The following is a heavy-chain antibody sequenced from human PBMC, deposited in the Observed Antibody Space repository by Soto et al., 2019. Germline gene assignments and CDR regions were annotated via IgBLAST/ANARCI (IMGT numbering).Heavy chain of an antibody. J-gene: IGHJ4*02. Sequence: GASVKVSCKGSGGTFSSYAISWVRQAPGQGLEWMGGIIPIFGTANYAQKFQGRVTITADESTSTASMELSSLRSEVTAVYYCATGHSSGFLFDYWGQGTLVTVSS. V-gene: IGHV1-69*13. CDR1: GGTFSSYA. CDR2: IIPIFGTA. CDR3: ATGHSSGFLFDY. D-gene: IGHD3-22*01.